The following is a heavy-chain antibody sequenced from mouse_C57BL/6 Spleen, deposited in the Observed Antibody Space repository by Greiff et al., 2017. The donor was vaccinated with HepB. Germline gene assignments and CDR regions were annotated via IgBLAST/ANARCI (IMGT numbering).Heavy chain of an antibody. CDR3: ARITTVVDFDV. V-gene: IGHV2-2*01. J-gene: IGHJ1*03. CDR2: IWSGGST. CDR1: GFSLTSYG. D-gene: IGHD1-1*01. Sequence: QVQLQQSGPGLVQPSQSLSITCTVSGFSLTSYGVHWVRQSPGKGLEWLGVIWSGGSTDYNAAFISRLSISKDNSKSQVFFKMNSLQADDTAIYYCARITTVVDFDVWGTGTTVTVSS.